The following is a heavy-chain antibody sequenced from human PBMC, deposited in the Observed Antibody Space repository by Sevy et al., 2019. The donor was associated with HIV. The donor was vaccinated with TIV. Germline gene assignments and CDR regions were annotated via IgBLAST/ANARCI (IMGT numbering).Heavy chain of an antibody. Sequence: GGSLRLSCAASGFTFRTYGMGWVRQAPGKGLEWVSLISGLSDATFYADSVQGRFTISRDNSNTTLYLQMNNLRAEDTAIYYCAKDRLQLWSASDFWGQGTLVIVSS. D-gene: IGHD1-1*01. V-gene: IGHV3-23*01. CDR1: GFTFRTYG. CDR3: AKDRLQLWSASDF. J-gene: IGHJ4*02. CDR2: ISGLSDAT.